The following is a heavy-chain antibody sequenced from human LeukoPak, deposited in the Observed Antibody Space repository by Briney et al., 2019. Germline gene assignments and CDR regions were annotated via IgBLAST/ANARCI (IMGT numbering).Heavy chain of an antibody. CDR3: ARGRSGSYYDAFDI. V-gene: IGHV4-59*01. J-gene: IGHJ3*02. D-gene: IGHD1-26*01. CDR2: ISYSGST. CDR1: GGSISSYY. Sequence: SETLSLTCTVSGGSISSYYWSWIRQPPGKGLEWIGYISYSGSTNFNPSLKSRVTISVDTSKNQFSLKLSSVTAADTAVYYCARGRSGSYYDAFDIWGQGTMVTVSS.